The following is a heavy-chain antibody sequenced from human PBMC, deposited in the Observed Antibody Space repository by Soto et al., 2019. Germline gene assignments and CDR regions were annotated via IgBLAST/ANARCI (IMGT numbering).Heavy chain of an antibody. Sequence: QVQLLQSGAEVQKPRASVKVSCMAFGYSFTNHGIHWVRQAPGQLPDWMGWISAGNGQTKYSQRFQGRVTITRDTSASTAHMDLTCLISDVTGVYYCARGSSSWALYYSYGLDVWGQGTKVTVSS. D-gene: IGHD6-13*01. CDR1: GYSFTNHG. CDR2: ISAGNGQT. CDR3: ARGSSSWALYYSYGLDV. V-gene: IGHV1-3*01. J-gene: IGHJ6*02.